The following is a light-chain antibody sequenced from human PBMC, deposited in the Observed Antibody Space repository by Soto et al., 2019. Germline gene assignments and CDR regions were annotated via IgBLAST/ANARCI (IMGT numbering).Light chain of an antibody. Sequence: EIQMTQSPSTLSASVGDRVTITCRGSQRISTWLAWYQQRAGKAPKLLIYKASNLESGVPSRFSGSGSGTDFTLTISSLQPDDFATYYCQQYNSYSWAFGQGTKVEIK. CDR3: QQYNSYSWA. CDR1: QRISTW. J-gene: IGKJ1*01. V-gene: IGKV1-5*03. CDR2: KAS.